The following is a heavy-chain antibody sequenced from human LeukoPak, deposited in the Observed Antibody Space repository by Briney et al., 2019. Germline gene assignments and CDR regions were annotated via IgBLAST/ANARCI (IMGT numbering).Heavy chain of an antibody. Sequence: SETLSLTCTVSGGSISSGGYYWSWIRQHPGKGLEWIGYIYYSGNTYNNPSLRTRVTISVDTSKNPFSLKLSSVTAADTAVYYCAKGDLWADHWGQGTLVTVSS. J-gene: IGHJ5*02. CDR3: AKGDLWADH. V-gene: IGHV4-31*03. CDR1: GGSISSGGYY. CDR2: IYYSGNT. D-gene: IGHD3-3*01.